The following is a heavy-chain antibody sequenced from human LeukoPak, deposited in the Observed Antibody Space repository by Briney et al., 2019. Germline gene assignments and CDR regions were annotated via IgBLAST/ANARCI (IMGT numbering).Heavy chain of an antibody. CDR1: GGSISSSSYY. D-gene: IGHD6-13*01. CDR3: ASLNIAAPDY. V-gene: IGHV4-39*01. CDR2: IYYSGST. J-gene: IGHJ4*02. Sequence: SETLSLTCTVSGGSISSSSYYWGWIRQPPGKGLGWIGSIYYSGSTYYNPSLKSRVTISVDTSKNQFSLKLSSVTAADTAVYYCASLNIAAPDYWGQGTLVTVSS.